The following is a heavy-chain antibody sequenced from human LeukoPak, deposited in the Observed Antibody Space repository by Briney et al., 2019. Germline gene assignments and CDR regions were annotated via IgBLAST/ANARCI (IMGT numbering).Heavy chain of an antibody. CDR3: ARPLHYYYSNVAWYFDL. CDR2: ISGSGDGGSGGIT. V-gene: IGHV3-23*01. Sequence: PGGSLRLSCAASGFTFSTYAMSWVRQAPGRGLEWVSAISGSGDGGSGGITYYADSVKGRFTISRDNSKNTVYLQMNSLRADDTAVYYCARPLHYYYSNVAWYFDLWGRGTVVTVSS. CDR1: GFTFSTYA. D-gene: IGHD3-22*01. J-gene: IGHJ2*01.